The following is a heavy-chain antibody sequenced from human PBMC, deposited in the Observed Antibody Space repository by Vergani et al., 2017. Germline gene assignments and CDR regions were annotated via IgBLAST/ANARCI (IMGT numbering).Heavy chain of an antibody. J-gene: IGHJ3*02. CDR2: ISSSSSYI. V-gene: IGHV3-21*01. D-gene: IGHD3-22*01. CDR1: GFTFSSYS. Sequence: EVQLVESGGGLVKPGGSLRLSCAASGFTFSSYSMNWVRQAPGKGLEWVSSISSSSSYIYYADSVKGRFTISRDNAKNSLYLQMNSLRAEDTAVYYCARAQYYYDSSGYRTYAFDIWGQGTMVTVSS. CDR3: ARAQYYYDSSGYRTYAFDI.